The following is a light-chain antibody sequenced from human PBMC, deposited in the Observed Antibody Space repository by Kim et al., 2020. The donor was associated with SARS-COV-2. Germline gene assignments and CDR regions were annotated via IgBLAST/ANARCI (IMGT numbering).Light chain of an antibody. CDR2: EVS. CDR3: SSYASSSTLL. Sequence: GQPDTISSPGTSADVGSYNQVSWYQQTPGTAPKLMIYEVSNRPSGVPDRFSCSKSGNTASLTISGLQAEDEADYYCSSYASSSTLLFGGGTQLTVL. J-gene: IGLJ2*01. V-gene: IGLV2-18*02. CDR1: SADVGSYNQ.